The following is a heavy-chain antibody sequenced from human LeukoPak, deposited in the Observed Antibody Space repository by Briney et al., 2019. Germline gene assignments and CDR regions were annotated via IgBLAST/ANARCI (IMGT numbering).Heavy chain of an antibody. CDR1: GYTFTNYA. CDR2: INPGNGDT. CDR3: ARERWHCRVNCYSVYYYALDV. V-gene: IGHV1-3*01. D-gene: IGHD2-15*01. Sequence: VASVKVSCKGSGYTFTNYAVHWVRQAPGQRLEWLGWINPGNGDTKYLQNFQGRVTVTSDTSAATAYVELNSLTSEDTAVYYCARERWHCRVNCYSVYYYALDVWGQGTTVTVSS. J-gene: IGHJ6*02.